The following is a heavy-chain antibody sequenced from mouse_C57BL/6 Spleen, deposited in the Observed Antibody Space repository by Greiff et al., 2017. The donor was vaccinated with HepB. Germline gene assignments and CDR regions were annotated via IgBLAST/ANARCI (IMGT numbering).Heavy chain of an antibody. CDR3: ASRAYYSNP. D-gene: IGHD2-5*01. Sequence: ESGPGLVKPSQSLSLTCSVTGYSITSGYYWNWIRQFPGNKLEWMGYISYDGSNNYNPSLKNRISITRDTSKNQFFLKLNSVTTEDTATYYCASRAYYSNPWGQGTLVTVSA. V-gene: IGHV3-6*01. CDR1: GYSITSGYY. CDR2: ISYDGSN. J-gene: IGHJ3*01.